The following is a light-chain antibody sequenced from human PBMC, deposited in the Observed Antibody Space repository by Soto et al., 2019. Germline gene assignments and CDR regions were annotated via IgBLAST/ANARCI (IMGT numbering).Light chain of an antibody. V-gene: IGLV1-51*01. Sequence: QSVLTQPPSVSAAPGQKVTISCSGSSSNIGNNHGSWDQQLQGTAPKLLIYDNDKRPSVIPDRFSGFKSGTSATLGITGLQTGDEADYYCGTWDSSLRAGVFGGGTKVTVL. CDR2: DND. J-gene: IGLJ2*01. CDR3: GTWDSSLRAGV. CDR1: SSNIGNNH.